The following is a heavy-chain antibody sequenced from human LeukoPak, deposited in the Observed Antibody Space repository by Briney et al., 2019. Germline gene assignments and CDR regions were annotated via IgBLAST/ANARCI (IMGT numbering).Heavy chain of an antibody. CDR1: GFTFSSYA. CDR3: ARGGRLGELSFGY. CDR2: ISYDGSNK. J-gene: IGHJ4*02. V-gene: IGHV3-30-3*01. Sequence: GGSLRLSCAASGFTFSSYAMHWVRQAPGKGLEWVAVISYDGSNKYYADSVKGRFTISRDNSKNTLYLQMNSLRAEDTAVYYCARGGRLGELSFGYWGQGTLVTVPS. D-gene: IGHD3-16*02.